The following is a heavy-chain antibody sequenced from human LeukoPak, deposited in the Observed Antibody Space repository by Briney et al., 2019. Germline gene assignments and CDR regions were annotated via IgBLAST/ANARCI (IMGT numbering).Heavy chain of an antibody. CDR3: ARDGRGFKIPEDY. J-gene: IGHJ4*02. V-gene: IGHV3-21*01. Sequence: GGSLRLSCAASGFNFSSYSMDWVSQAPGKGLQWVSSISSSSNYIYYADSVKGRFTISRDNAKNSLYLQMNSLRVEDTAVYYCARDGRGFKIPEDYWGQGTLVTVSS. D-gene: IGHD5-24*01. CDR2: ISSSSNYI. CDR1: GFNFSSYS.